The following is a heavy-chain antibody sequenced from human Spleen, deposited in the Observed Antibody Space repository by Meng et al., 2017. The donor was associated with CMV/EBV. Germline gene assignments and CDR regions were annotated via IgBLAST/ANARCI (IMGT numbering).Heavy chain of an antibody. CDR3: ARDNYYGSGSYRSHWFDP. CDR1: FISYG. J-gene: IGHJ5*02. CDR2: ISGYNGRT. V-gene: IGHV1-18*01. Sequence: FISYGISWVRQAPGKGLEWMGWISGYNGRTNYAQSFQGRLTLTTDTSTSTVYTELSSLRSEDTAVYYCARDNYYGSGSYRSHWFDPWGQGTLVTVSS. D-gene: IGHD3-10*01.